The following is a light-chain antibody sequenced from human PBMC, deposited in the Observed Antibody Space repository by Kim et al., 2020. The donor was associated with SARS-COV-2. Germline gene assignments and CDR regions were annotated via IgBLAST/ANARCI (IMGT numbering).Light chain of an antibody. CDR3: QVWDTSGDHWV. V-gene: IGLV3-21*04. J-gene: IGLJ3*02. CDR1: NIGSKS. Sequence: APGQTARITCGGTNIGSKSVPWYQQKPGQAPVLVIYSDSDRPSGIPERFSGSNSGNTATLTISRVEAGDEADYYCQVWDTSGDHWVFGGGTQLTVL. CDR2: SDS.